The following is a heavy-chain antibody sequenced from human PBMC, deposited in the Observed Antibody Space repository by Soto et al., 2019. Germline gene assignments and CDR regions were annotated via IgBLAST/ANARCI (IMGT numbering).Heavy chain of an antibody. V-gene: IGHV3-30-3*01. CDR3: ARDGVGATGTFDY. Sequence: QVQLVESGGGVVQPGRSLRLSCAASGFTFSSYAMHWVRQAPGKGLEWVAVISYDGSNKYYADSVKGRFTISRDNSKNTLYLQMNSLRAEDTAVYYCARDGVGATGTFDYWGQGTLVTVSS. D-gene: IGHD1-26*01. J-gene: IGHJ4*02. CDR1: GFTFSSYA. CDR2: ISYDGSNK.